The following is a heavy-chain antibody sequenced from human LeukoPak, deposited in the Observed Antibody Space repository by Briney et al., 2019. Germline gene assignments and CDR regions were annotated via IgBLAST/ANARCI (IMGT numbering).Heavy chain of an antibody. CDR2: IYSGGST. CDR3: VNSVMVRGVIRPY. Sequence: SGGSLRLSCAASGFTVSSNYMSWVRQAPGKGLEWVSVIYSGGSTFYADSVKGRFTISRDSSKNALFLQMNSLRAEDTAVYYCVNSVMVRGVIRPYWGQGTLVTVSS. D-gene: IGHD3-10*01. CDR1: GFTVSSNY. V-gene: IGHV3-66*01. J-gene: IGHJ4*02.